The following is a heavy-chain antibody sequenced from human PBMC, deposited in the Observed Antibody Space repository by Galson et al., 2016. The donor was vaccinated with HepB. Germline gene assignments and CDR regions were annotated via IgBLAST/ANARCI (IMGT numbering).Heavy chain of an antibody. CDR3: ARGDNPDYGDYASAYYYMDV. V-gene: IGHV4-34*01. CDR2: INHSGST. CDR1: GESFSHYY. J-gene: IGHJ6*03. Sequence: ETLSLTCAVYGESFSHYYWSWIRQPPGKGLEWIGEINHSGSTNYNPSLKSRVTISVDTSKNQFSLKLSSVTAADTAVYYCARGDNPDYGDYASAYYYMDVWGKGTTVTVSS. D-gene: IGHD4-17*01.